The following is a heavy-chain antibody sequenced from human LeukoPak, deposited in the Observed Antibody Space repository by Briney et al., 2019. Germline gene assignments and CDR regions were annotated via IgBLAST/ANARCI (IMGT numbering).Heavy chain of an antibody. Sequence: GASVKVSCKASGGTFSSYAISWVRQAPGQGLEWMGRIIPILGIANYAQKFQGRVTITPDKSTSTAYMELSSLRSEDTAVYYCARYSLMYSGSYYYWGQGTLVTVSS. CDR2: IIPILGIA. J-gene: IGHJ4*02. D-gene: IGHD1-26*01. CDR1: GGTFSSYA. CDR3: ARYSLMYSGSYYY. V-gene: IGHV1-69*04.